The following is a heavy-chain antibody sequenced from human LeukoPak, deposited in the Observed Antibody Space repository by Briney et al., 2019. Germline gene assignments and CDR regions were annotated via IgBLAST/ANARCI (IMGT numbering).Heavy chain of an antibody. Sequence: SETLSLTCTVSGGSISSGSYYWSWIRQPAGKGLEWIGRIYTSGSTNYNPSLKSRVTISVDTSKNQFSLKLSSVTAADTAVYYCARAQPNDLWSGYIDYWGQGTLVTVSS. D-gene: IGHD3-3*01. V-gene: IGHV4-61*02. CDR1: GGSISSGSYY. CDR2: IYTSGST. CDR3: ARAQPNDLWSGYIDY. J-gene: IGHJ4*02.